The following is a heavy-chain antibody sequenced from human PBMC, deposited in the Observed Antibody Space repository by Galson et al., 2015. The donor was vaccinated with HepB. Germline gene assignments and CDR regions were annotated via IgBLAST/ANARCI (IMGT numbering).Heavy chain of an antibody. CDR1: GFTFSSYG. D-gene: IGHD5-12*01. J-gene: IGHJ4*02. CDR3: AKSDGRRESYSGYEGGFDY. V-gene: IGHV3-30*18. Sequence: SLRLSCAASGFTFSSYGMHWVRQAPGKGLEWVAVISYDGSNKYYADSVKGRFTISRDNSKNTLYLQMNSLRAEDTAVYYCAKSDGRRESYSGYEGGFDYWGQGTLVTVSS. CDR2: ISYDGSNK.